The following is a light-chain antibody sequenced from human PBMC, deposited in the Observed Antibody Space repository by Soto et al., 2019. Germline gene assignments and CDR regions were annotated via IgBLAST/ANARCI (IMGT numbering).Light chain of an antibody. CDR1: SSDVGSYNL. CDR2: EGS. V-gene: IGLV2-23*01. J-gene: IGLJ2*01. Sequence: QSALTQPASVSGSPGQSITISCTGTSSDVGSYNLVSWYQQHPGKAPKLMIYEGSKRPSGVSNRFSGSKSGNTASLTISGLQAEDEADYHCCSYVGSFVVFGGGTQLTVL. CDR3: CSYVGSFVV.